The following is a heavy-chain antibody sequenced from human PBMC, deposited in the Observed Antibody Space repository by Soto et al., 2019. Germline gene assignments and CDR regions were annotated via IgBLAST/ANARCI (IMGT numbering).Heavy chain of an antibody. J-gene: IGHJ4*02. CDR3: AKDFVSVKWFTEFSPPITDY. V-gene: IGHV3-23*01. Sequence: EVQLLESGGGLVQPGGSLRLSCAASGFTFSSYAMSWVRQAPGKGLEWVSAISGSGGSTYYADSVKGRFTISRDNSKNTLYLQMNSLRAEDTAVYYCAKDFVSVKWFTEFSPPITDYWGQGTLVTVSS. CDR1: GFTFSSYA. D-gene: IGHD3-10*01. CDR2: ISGSGGST.